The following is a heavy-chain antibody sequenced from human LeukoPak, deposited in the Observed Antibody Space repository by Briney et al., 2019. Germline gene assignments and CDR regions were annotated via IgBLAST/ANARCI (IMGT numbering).Heavy chain of an antibody. D-gene: IGHD3-22*01. V-gene: IGHV3-48*03. CDR1: GFTFSSYE. CDR2: ISSSGSTI. CDR3: ARDRYYYDSSGYYFYDY. J-gene: IGHJ4*02. Sequence: PGGSPRLSCAASGFTFSSYEMNWVRQAPGKGLEWVSYISSSGSTIYYADSVKGRFTISRDNAKNSPYLQMNSLRAEDTAVYYCARDRYYYDSSGYYFYDYWGQGTLVTVSS.